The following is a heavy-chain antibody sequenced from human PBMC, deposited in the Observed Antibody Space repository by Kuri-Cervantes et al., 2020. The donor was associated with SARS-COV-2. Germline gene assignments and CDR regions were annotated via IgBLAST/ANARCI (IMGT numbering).Heavy chain of an antibody. CDR3: ARDPGPGPFDY. D-gene: IGHD1-14*01. V-gene: IGHV1-3*01. J-gene: IGHJ4*02. Sequence: ASVKVSCKASGYTFTSYAMHWVRQAPGQRLEWMGWINAGNGNTKYSQKFQGRVTITRDTSASTAYMELSSLRSDDTAVYYCARDPGPGPFDYWGQGTLVTVSS. CDR2: INAGNGNT. CDR1: GYTFTSYA.